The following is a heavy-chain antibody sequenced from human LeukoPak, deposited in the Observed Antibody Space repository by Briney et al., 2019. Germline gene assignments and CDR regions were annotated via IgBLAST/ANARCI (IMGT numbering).Heavy chain of an antibody. CDR3: ARDHSYYFGSVTSTLDV. CDR2: ISAYNGNT. D-gene: IGHD3-10*01. J-gene: IGHJ6*02. V-gene: IGHV1-18*01. Sequence: ASVKVSCKASGYTFTSYGISWVRQAPGQGLEWMGWISAYNGNTNYAQKLQGRVTMTTDTSTSTAYMELRSLRSDDTAVYYCARDHSYYFGSVTSTLDVWGQGTAVTVSS. CDR1: GYTFTSYG.